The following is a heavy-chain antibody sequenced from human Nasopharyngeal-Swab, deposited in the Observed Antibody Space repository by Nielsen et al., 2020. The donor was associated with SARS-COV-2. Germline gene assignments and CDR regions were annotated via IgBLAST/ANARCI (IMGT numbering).Heavy chain of an antibody. Sequence: WIRQPPGKGLEWVANIKQDGSEKYYVDSVKGRLTISRDNAKNSLYLQMNSLRAEDTAVYYCAKDGRYSGYAHRGIDYWGQGTLVTVSS. J-gene: IGHJ4*02. CDR2: IKQDGSEK. V-gene: IGHV3-7*01. D-gene: IGHD5-12*01. CDR3: AKDGRYSGYAHRGIDY.